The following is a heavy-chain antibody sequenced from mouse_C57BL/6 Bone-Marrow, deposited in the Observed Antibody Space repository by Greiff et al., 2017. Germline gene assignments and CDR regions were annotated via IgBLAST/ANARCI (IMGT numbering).Heavy chain of an antibody. CDR1: GYTFTSYW. CDR3: ARSPYSPPFAY. D-gene: IGHD2-12*01. J-gene: IGHJ3*01. Sequence: VKLQQPGAELVKPGASVKLSCKASGYTFTSYWMHWVKQRPGQGLEWIGMIHPNSGSTNYNEKFKSKATLTVDKSSSTAYMQLSSLTSEDSAVYYCARSPYSPPFAYWGQGTLVTVSA. V-gene: IGHV1-64*01. CDR2: IHPNSGST.